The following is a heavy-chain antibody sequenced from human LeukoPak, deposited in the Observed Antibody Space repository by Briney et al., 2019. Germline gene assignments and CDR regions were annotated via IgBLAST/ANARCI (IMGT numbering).Heavy chain of an antibody. CDR1: GFTVSSNY. CDR3: ARGDRGYYYDSSGSLAAFDI. V-gene: IGHV3-53*01. J-gene: IGHJ3*02. D-gene: IGHD3-22*01. CDR2: IYSGGST. Sequence: GGSLRLSCAASGFTVSSNYMSWVRQAPGKGLEWVSVIYSGGSTYYADSVKGRFTISRDISKNTLYLQMNSLRAEDTAVYYCARGDRGYYYDSSGSLAAFDIWGQGTMVTVSS.